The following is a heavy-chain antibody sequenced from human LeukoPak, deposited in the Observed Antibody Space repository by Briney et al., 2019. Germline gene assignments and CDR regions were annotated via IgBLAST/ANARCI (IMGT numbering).Heavy chain of an antibody. V-gene: IGHV1-46*01. D-gene: IGHD5-24*01. Sequence: ASVKVSCKASGGTFSSYAISWVRQAPGQGLEWMGVINPRSGSTTYAQKFQGRVTMTRDTSTSTVYVELSSLRSEDTVVYYCAREGDVYKNLDYWGQGTLVTVSS. CDR3: AREGDVYKNLDY. CDR1: GGTFSSYA. J-gene: IGHJ4*02. CDR2: INPRSGST.